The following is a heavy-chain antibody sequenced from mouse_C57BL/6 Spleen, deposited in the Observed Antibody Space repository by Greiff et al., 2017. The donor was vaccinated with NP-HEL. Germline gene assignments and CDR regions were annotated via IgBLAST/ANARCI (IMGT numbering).Heavy chain of an antibody. V-gene: IGHV5-4*03. D-gene: IGHD2-3*01. CDR1: GFTFSSYA. CDR2: ISDGGSYT. CDR3: ARGVGYYENAMDY. Sequence: EVKLMESGGGLVKPGGSLKLSCAASGFTFSSYAMSWVRQTPEKRLEWVATISDGGSYTYYPDNVKGRFTISRDNAKNNLYLQMSHLKSEDTAMYYCARGVGYYENAMDYWGQGTSVTVSS. J-gene: IGHJ4*01.